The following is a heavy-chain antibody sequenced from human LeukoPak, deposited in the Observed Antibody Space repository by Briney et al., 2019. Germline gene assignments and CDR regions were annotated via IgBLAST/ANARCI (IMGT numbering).Heavy chain of an antibody. Sequence: PSETLSLTCTVSGGSISTYYWSWIRQPPGKRLEWIGYIYYSGSANYNPSLKSRVTISIDTSKNQFSLKLSSVTAADTAVYYCARSYGSGNYFDYWGQGTLVTVSS. V-gene: IGHV4-59*01. CDR2: IYYSGSA. J-gene: IGHJ4*02. D-gene: IGHD3-10*01. CDR3: ARSYGSGNYFDY. CDR1: GGSISTYY.